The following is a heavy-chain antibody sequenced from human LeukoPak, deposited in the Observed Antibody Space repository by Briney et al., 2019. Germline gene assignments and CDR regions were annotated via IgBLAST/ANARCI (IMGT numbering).Heavy chain of an antibody. CDR1: GGSFSGYY. Sequence: SETLSLTCAVYGGSFSGYYWSWIRQPPGKGLEWVGEINHSGSTNYNPSLKSRVTISVDTSKNQFSLKLSSVTAADTAVYYCARGRGNTMVSSQATFDYWGQGTLVTVSS. CDR3: ARGRGNTMVSSQATFDY. D-gene: IGHD3-10*01. J-gene: IGHJ4*02. CDR2: INHSGST. V-gene: IGHV4-34*01.